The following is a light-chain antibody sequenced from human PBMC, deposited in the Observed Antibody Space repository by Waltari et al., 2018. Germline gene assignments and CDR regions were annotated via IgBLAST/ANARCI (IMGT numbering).Light chain of an antibody. Sequence: DIVMTQSPLSLSVTPGEPASISCRSSQSLLRSTGYNFLGWYLQKPGQPPQLLISLGSDRASGVPDRCSGSGTGTDFTLKISRVEAEDVGIYYCMQALHTPTTFGPGTKVDIK. CDR3: MQALHTPTT. V-gene: IGKV2-28*01. CDR2: LGS. CDR1: QSLLRSTGYNF. J-gene: IGKJ3*01.